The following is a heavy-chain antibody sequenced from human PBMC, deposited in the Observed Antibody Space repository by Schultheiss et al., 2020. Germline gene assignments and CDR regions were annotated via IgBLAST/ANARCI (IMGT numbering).Heavy chain of an antibody. CDR3: ARAREGGGWFDP. CDR2: IYYSGST. J-gene: IGHJ5*02. Sequence: SETLSLTCTVSGGSISSGGYYWSWIRQHPGKGLEWIGYIYYSGSTYYNPSLKSRVTISVDTSKNQFSLKLSSVTAADTAVYYCARAREGGGWFDPWGQGTLVTVSS. V-gene: IGHV4-30-4*08. D-gene: IGHD3-10*01. CDR1: GGSISSGGYY.